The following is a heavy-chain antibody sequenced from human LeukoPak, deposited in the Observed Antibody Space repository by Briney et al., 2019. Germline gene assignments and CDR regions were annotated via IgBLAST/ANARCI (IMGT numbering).Heavy chain of an antibody. Sequence: SQTLSLTCAVSGGSISSGGYSWSWIRQPPGKGLEWIGYIYHSGSTYYNPSLKSRVTISVDRSKNQFSLKLSSVTAADTAVYYCARASSEFDWPHRPYWFDPWGQGTLVTVSS. CDR1: GGSISSGGYS. V-gene: IGHV4-30-2*01. D-gene: IGHD3-9*01. CDR2: IYHSGST. CDR3: ARASSEFDWPHRPYWFDP. J-gene: IGHJ5*02.